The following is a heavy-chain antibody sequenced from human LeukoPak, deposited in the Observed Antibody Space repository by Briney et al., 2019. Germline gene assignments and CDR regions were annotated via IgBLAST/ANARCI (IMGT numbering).Heavy chain of an antibody. D-gene: IGHD6-13*01. J-gene: IGHJ4*02. CDR3: AKRDRSIAAAPYYFDY. CDR1: GFTFSSYA. CDR2: ISGSGGST. V-gene: IGHV3-23*01. Sequence: PGGSLRLSCAASGFTFSSYAMSWVRQAPGKGLEWVSAISGSGGSTYYADSVKGRFTISRDNSKNPLYLQMNSLRAEDTAVYYCAKRDRSIAAAPYYFDYWGQGTLVTVSS.